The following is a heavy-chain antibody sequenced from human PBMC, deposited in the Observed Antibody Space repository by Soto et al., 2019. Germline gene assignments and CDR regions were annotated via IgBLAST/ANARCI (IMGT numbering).Heavy chain of an antibody. CDR3: AKGRWEGYGMDV. J-gene: IGHJ6*02. CDR1: GFTFSSYA. D-gene: IGHD1-26*01. V-gene: IGHV3-23*01. CDR2: ISASGGST. Sequence: EVQLLESGGGLVQPGGSLRLSCAASGFTFSSYAMSWVRQAPGKGLEWVSTISASGGSTYYADSVKGRFTISRDNSKNTLYLQMNSLRAEDTAVYYCAKGRWEGYGMDVWGQGTTVTVS.